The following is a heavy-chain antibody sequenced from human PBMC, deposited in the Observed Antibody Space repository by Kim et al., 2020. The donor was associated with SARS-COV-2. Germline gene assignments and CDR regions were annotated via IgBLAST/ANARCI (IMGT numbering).Heavy chain of an antibody. V-gene: IGHV1-69*01. Sequence: KFQGRVTITADESTTTAYMELSSLGSEDTAVYYCAGDRRVATIVLPFDYWGQGTLVTVSS. D-gene: IGHD5-12*01. CDR3: AGDRRVATIVLPFDY. J-gene: IGHJ4*02.